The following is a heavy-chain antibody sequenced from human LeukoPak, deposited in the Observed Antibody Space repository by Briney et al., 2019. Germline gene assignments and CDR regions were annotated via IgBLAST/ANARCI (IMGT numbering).Heavy chain of an antibody. V-gene: IGHV4-34*01. CDR3: ARGSGTPPDY. CDR2: INHSGST. CDR1: GGSFSGYY. Sequence: PSETLSLTCAVYGGSFSGYYWSWIRQPPGEGLEWIGEINHSGSTNYNPSLKSRVTISVDTSKNQFSLKLSSVTAADTAVYYCARGSGTPPDYWGQGTLVTVSS. D-gene: IGHD3-10*01. J-gene: IGHJ4*02.